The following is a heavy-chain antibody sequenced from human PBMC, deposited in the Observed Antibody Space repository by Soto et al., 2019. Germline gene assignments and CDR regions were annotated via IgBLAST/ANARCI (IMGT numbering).Heavy chain of an antibody. D-gene: IGHD2-21*02. CDR2: ISYDGSNK. CDR3: AKPPALAYCGGDCYTAYFDY. J-gene: IGHJ4*02. V-gene: IGHV3-30*18. CDR1: GFTFSSYG. Sequence: GGSLRLSCAASGFTFSSYGMHWVRQAPGKGLEWVAVISYDGSNKYYADSVKGRFAISRDNSKNTLYLQMNSLRAEDTAVYYCAKPPALAYCGGDCYTAYFDYWGQGTLVTVSS.